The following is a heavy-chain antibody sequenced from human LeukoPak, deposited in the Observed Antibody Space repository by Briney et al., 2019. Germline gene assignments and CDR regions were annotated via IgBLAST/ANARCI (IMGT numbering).Heavy chain of an antibody. V-gene: IGHV3-64D*09. Sequence: PGESLRLSCSASGFTLSSFAMHWVRQAPGKGLDYISSISSNGESTYYADSVKGRFTISRDNSKNTLYLQMSSLRTEDTAVYWCVKSAINYGAKWFDPWGQGTLVTVSS. J-gene: IGHJ5*02. CDR2: ISSNGEST. CDR3: VKSAINYGAKWFDP. D-gene: IGHD4/OR15-4a*01. CDR1: GFTLSSFA.